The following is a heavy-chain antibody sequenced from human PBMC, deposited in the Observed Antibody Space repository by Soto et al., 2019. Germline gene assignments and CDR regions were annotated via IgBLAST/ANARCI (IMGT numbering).Heavy chain of an antibody. CDR1: GDLFNNYA. CDR2: ISPLFSTT. V-gene: IGHV1-69*01. Sequence: QVQLVQSGAEVKEPGSSVKVSCKATGDLFNNYAFNWVRQAPGQVLEWMGRISPLFSTTNYAQKFQGRFTIGADELTTIFYLEVSNLESEDSSMYYCVASSSVAAASYLKCWGQVTLVTVTP. D-gene: IGHD6-25*01. CDR3: VASSSVAAASYLKC. J-gene: IGHJ4*02.